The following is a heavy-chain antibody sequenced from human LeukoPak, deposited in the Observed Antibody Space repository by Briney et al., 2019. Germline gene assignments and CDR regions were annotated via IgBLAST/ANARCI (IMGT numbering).Heavy chain of an antibody. Sequence: SETLSLTCTVSGGSISSYYWSWIRHPPGKGLGWIGYIYYSGSTNYNPSLKSRVTISVDTSKNQFSLKLSSVTAADTAVYYCAREGDHGDYFDYWGQGTLVTVSS. CDR3: AREGDHGDYFDY. CDR1: GGSISSYY. CDR2: IYYSGST. J-gene: IGHJ4*02. V-gene: IGHV4-59*01. D-gene: IGHD4-17*01.